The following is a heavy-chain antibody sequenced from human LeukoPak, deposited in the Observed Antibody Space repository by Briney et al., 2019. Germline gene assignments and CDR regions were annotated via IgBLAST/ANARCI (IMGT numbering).Heavy chain of an antibody. CDR1: GFTFSSYW. D-gene: IGHD5-12*01. J-gene: IGHJ2*01. CDR2: IKQDGSEE. Sequence: GGSPRLSCAASGFTFSSYWMSWVRQAPGTGLEWVANIKQDGSEEYYVDSVRGRLTISRDNAKNSLYLQMNSLRAEDTAVYYCARVQLGGSWFFDLWGRGTLVTVSS. CDR3: ARVQLGGSWFFDL. V-gene: IGHV3-7*03.